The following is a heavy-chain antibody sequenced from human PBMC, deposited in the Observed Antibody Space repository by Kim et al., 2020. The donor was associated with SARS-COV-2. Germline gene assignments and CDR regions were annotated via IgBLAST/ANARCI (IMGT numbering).Heavy chain of an antibody. V-gene: IGHV4-34*01. CDR1: GGSFSGYY. D-gene: IGHD3-10*01. J-gene: IGHJ6*02. CDR2: INHSGST. CDR3: ARKPSTALWFGELLSPYYYYYSMDV. Sequence: SETLSLTCAVYGGSFSGYYWSWIRQPPGKGLEWIGEINHSGSTNYNPSLKSRVTISVDTSKNQFSLKLSSVTAADTAVYYCARKPSTALWFGELLSPYYYYYSMDVWGQGTTVTVSS.